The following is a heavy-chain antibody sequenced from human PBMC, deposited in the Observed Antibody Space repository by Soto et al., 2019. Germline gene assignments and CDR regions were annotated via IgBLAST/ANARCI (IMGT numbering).Heavy chain of an antibody. V-gene: IGHV3-30*03. D-gene: IGHD3-9*01. CDR1: GFTFSSYG. CDR3: VWDTGYLNWFDP. CDR2: ISYDGSNK. Sequence: GGSLRLSCAASGFTFSSYGMHWVRQAPGKGLEWVAVISYDGSNKYYADSVKGRFTISRDNSKNTLYLQMNSLRAEDTAVYYCVWDTGYLNWFDPWGQGTLVTVSS. J-gene: IGHJ5*02.